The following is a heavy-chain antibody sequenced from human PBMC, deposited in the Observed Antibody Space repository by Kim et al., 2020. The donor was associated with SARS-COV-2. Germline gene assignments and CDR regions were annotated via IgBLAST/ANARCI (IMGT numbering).Heavy chain of an antibody. D-gene: IGHD3-22*01. Sequence: GGSLRLSCAASGFTFHDYGMAWVRQAPGKGLEWVSLITGSGGDTYYADSVKGRFTISRDNSQNILFLQMNSLRAEDSAVYFCAKADYYDSAGYYTWKAFDPWGQGTLVTVSS. CDR1: GFTFHDYG. J-gene: IGHJ5*02. CDR2: ITGSGGDT. CDR3: AKADYYDSAGYYTWKAFDP. V-gene: IGHV3-23*01.